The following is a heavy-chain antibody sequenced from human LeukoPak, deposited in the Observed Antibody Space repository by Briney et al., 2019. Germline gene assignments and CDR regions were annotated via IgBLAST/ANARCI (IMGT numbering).Heavy chain of an antibody. CDR2: IVVGRGNT. CDR3: ARTDGDLDY. V-gene: IGHV1-58*01. J-gene: IGHJ4*02. D-gene: IGHD4-17*01. CDR1: GFTFPSST. Sequence: EASVKVSCKTSGFTFPSSTVQWVRQARGQRLEWIGWIVVGRGNTNYARKFQERVTITRDMSTSTVNMELSSLRSEDTAVYYCARTDGDLDYWGQGTLVTDSS.